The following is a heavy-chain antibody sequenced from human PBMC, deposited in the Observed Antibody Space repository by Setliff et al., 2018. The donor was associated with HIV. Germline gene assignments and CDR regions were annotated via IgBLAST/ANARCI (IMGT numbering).Heavy chain of an antibody. J-gene: IGHJ4*02. CDR1: GGSINSGSYY. CDR2: IYTSGST. V-gene: IGHV4-61*09. Sequence: SETLSLTCTVSGGSINSGSYYWTWIRQPAGKGLEWIGHIYTSGSTNYNPSLQSRVTMSVDTSKNQFSLRLSSVTAADTAVYYCARGAGAFGAKLDSWGQGSLVTVSS. D-gene: IGHD3-10*01. CDR3: ARGAGAFGAKLDS.